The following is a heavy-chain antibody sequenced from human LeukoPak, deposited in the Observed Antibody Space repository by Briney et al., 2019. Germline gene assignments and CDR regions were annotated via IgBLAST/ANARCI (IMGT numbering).Heavy chain of an antibody. CDR2: IIPIFGTA. Sequence: SVKVSCKASGGTFSSYAISWVRQAPGQGLEWMGGIIPIFGTANYAQKSQGRVTITTDESTSTAYMELSSLRSEDTAVYYCASSIVVVPAAPMDVWGKGTTVTVSS. D-gene: IGHD2-2*01. CDR1: GGTFSSYA. CDR3: ASSIVVVPAAPMDV. J-gene: IGHJ6*04. V-gene: IGHV1-69*05.